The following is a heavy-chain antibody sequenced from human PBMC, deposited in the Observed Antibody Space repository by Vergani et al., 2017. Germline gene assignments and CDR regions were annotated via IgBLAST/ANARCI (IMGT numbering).Heavy chain of an antibody. Sequence: QVQLVESGGGVVQPGGSLRLSCGASGFTFSNYGMHWVRQAPGKGLEWVTFIRYDGSNTYYADSVKGRFTISRDNSKNTLFLQMNSLRPEDTAVYYCARDTVTGCQYFDYWGQGTLVTVSS. CDR2: IRYDGSNT. D-gene: IGHD3-9*01. J-gene: IGHJ4*02. CDR1: GFTFSNYG. V-gene: IGHV3-30*02. CDR3: ARDTVTGCQYFDY.